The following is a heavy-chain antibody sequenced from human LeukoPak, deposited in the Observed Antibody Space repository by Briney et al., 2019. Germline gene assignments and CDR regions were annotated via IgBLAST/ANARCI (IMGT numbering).Heavy chain of an antibody. Sequence: TGRSLRLSCAASGFTFSSYWMSWVRQAPGKGLEWVANIKQDGSEKYYVDSVKGRFTISRDNAKNSLYLQMNSLRAEDTAVYYCARASYYGDYELDYWGQGTLVTVSS. D-gene: IGHD4-17*01. J-gene: IGHJ4*02. CDR2: IKQDGSEK. V-gene: IGHV3-7*01. CDR3: ARASYYGDYELDY. CDR1: GFTFSSYW.